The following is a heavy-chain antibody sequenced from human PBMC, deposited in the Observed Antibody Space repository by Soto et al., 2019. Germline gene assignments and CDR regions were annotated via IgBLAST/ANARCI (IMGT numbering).Heavy chain of an antibody. CDR1: GFTFSSYA. V-gene: IGHV3-30-3*01. D-gene: IGHD3-22*01. CDR3: ARAPPPHDSSGYYWPIFDY. J-gene: IGHJ4*02. CDR2: ISYDGSNK. Sequence: QVQLVESGGGVVQPGRSLRLSCAASGFTFSSYAMHWVRQAPGKGLEWVAVISYDGSNKYYADSVKGRFTISRDNSKNTLYLQMNRLRAEDTAVYYCARAPPPHDSSGYYWPIFDYWGQGTLVTVSS.